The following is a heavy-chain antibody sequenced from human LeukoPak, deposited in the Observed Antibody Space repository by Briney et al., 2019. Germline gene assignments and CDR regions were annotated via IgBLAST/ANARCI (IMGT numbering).Heavy chain of an antibody. V-gene: IGHV3-53*01. CDR2: IYNDGRT. D-gene: IGHD3-22*01. Sequence: GGSLRLSCAASGFIVNNKYMTWVRQAPGKGLEWVSLIYNDGRTYYADSVKGRCTISRDNSKNTLYLQMNSLRVEDTAVYYCARGLFLSGYLDAFDIWGQGTVVTVSS. CDR3: ARGLFLSGYLDAFDI. CDR1: GFIVNNKY. J-gene: IGHJ3*02.